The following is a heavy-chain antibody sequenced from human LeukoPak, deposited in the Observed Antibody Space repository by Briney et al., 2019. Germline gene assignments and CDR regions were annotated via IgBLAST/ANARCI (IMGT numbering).Heavy chain of an antibody. CDR2: ISASGGAT. J-gene: IGHJ4*02. D-gene: IGHD3-9*01. CDR1: GFTFSSYA. V-gene: IGHV3-23*01. CDR3: AKERPDIC. Sequence: GGSLRLSCAASGFTFSSYAMSWVRQAPGKGLEWVSTISASGGATYYADSVKGRFTISRDFSQNTLYLQMTSLRDEDTAVYYCAKERPDICWGRGTLVTVSS.